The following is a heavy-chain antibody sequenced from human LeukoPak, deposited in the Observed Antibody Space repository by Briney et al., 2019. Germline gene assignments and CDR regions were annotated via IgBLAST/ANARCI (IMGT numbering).Heavy chain of an antibody. CDR2: ISSSSSYT. J-gene: IGHJ4*02. Sequence: GGSLRLSCAASGFTFSDYYMSWIRQAPGKGLEWVSYISSSSSYTNYADSVKGRFTISRDNAKNSLYLQMNSLRAEDTAVYYCASRKDTPHLPDYWGQGTLVTVSS. CDR3: ASRKDTPHLPDY. V-gene: IGHV3-11*03. CDR1: GFTFSDYY. D-gene: IGHD5-18*01.